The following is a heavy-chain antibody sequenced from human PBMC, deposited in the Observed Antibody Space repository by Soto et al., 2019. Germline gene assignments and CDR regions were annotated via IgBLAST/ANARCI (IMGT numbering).Heavy chain of an antibody. Sequence: QVQLVESGGGVVQPGRSLRLSCAASGFTFSSYAMHWVRQAPGKGLEWVAVISYDGSNKYYADSAKGRFTISRDNSKNTLYLQMNSLRAEDTAVYYCARVGFGLELPGGMDVWGQGTTVTVSS. CDR2: ISYDGSNK. J-gene: IGHJ6*02. V-gene: IGHV3-30-3*01. CDR3: ARVGFGLELPGGMDV. CDR1: GFTFSSYA. D-gene: IGHD1-7*01.